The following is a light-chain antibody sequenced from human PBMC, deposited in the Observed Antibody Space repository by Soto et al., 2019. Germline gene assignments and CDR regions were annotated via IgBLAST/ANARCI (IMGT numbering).Light chain of an antibody. Sequence: QAVLTQPASVSGSPGQSITISCTGTSSDVGGYNYVSWYHQQPGKAPKLMIYEVSNRPSGVSNRFSGSKSGNTASLIISGLQAEDEADYYCSSYTSSSTVVFGGGTKLTVL. CDR1: SSDVGGYNY. CDR3: SSYTSSSTVV. V-gene: IGLV2-14*01. J-gene: IGLJ2*01. CDR2: EVS.